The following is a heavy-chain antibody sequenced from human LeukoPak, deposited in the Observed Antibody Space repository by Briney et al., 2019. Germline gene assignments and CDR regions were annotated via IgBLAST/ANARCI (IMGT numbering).Heavy chain of an antibody. CDR1: GFIFSSHG. J-gene: IGHJ4*02. V-gene: IGHV3-23*01. CDR3: DCSSATCYAAGDY. Sequence: GGSLRLSCAASGFIFSSHGMNWVRQAPGKGLEWVSGISPSGDITYYADSVKGRFTISRDNSKNTLYLQMNSLRAEDTAIYYCDCSSATCYAAGDYWGQGTLVTVSS. CDR2: ISPSGDIT. D-gene: IGHD2-2*01.